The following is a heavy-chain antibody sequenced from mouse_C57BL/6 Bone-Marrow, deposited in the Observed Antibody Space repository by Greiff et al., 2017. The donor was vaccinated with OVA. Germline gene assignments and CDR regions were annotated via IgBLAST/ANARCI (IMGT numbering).Heavy chain of an antibody. CDR3: TTDDYDGVFPYYDY. CDR2: IDPENGDT. Sequence: VHVKQSGAELVRPGASVKLSCTASGFNIKDDYMHWVKQRPEQGLEWIGWIDPENGDTEYASKFQGKATITADTSSNTAYLQLSSLTSEDTAVYYCTTDDYDGVFPYYDYWGQGTTLTVSS. J-gene: IGHJ2*01. V-gene: IGHV14-4*01. D-gene: IGHD2-4*01. CDR1: GFNIKDDY.